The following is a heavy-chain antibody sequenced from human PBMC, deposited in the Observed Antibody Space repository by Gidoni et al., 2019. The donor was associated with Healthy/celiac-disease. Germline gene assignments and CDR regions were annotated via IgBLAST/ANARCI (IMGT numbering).Heavy chain of an antibody. CDR3: AKASSTYYYDSSSLVDY. D-gene: IGHD3-22*01. Sequence: EVQLVESGGVVVQPGGSLRLSCAASGFSLADCIMHWVRQAPGKGLEWVSLISWDGGSTYYADSVKGRFTISRDNSKNSLYLQMNSLRTEDTALYYCAKASSTYYYDSSSLVDYWGQGTLVTVSS. V-gene: IGHV3-43*01. CDR2: ISWDGGST. J-gene: IGHJ4*02. CDR1: GFSLADCI.